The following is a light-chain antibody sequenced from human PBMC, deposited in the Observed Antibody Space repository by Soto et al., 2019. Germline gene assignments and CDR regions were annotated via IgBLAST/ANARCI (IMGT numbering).Light chain of an antibody. V-gene: IGKV3-15*01. J-gene: IGKJ1*01. CDR3: QQYNDWPLT. CDR1: QSVSSN. CDR2: GAF. Sequence: EILMTQSPVTLSVSPGGRATLCCRASQSVSSNLAWYQQKPGQAPSLLIYGAFTRATGIPARFSGTGSGTEFTLTISSLQSEDFALYYCQQYNDWPLTFGQGTKVDI.